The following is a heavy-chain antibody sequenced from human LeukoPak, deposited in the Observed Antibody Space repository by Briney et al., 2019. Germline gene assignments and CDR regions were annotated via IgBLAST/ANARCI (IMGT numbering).Heavy chain of an antibody. Sequence: GGSLRLSCSASGFNFGYYGMHWVRQAPGKGLEWVAVISYDGSNKYYADSVKGRFTISRDNSKNTLYLQMNSLRAEDTAVYYCARWDGYNFPFDYWGQGTLVTVSS. J-gene: IGHJ4*02. V-gene: IGHV3-30*03. CDR2: ISYDGSNK. D-gene: IGHD5-24*01. CDR1: GFNFGYYG. CDR3: ARWDGYNFPFDY.